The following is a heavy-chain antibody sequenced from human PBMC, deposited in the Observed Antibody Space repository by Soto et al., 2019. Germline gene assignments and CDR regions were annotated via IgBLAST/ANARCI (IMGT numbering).Heavy chain of an antibody. V-gene: IGHV3-53*01. CDR3: AKDGRGSGSHYNSFGY. J-gene: IGHJ4*02. D-gene: IGHD3-10*01. CDR1: GFTVGNNY. CDR2: IYSTGTT. Sequence: EVQLVESGGGLIQPGGSLKLSCAASGFTVGNNYMSWVRQAPGKGLEWVSLIYSTGTTKYADSVKDRFTVSRDNAKNTLYLQMNSLRAEDTALYYCAKDGRGSGSHYNSFGYWGQGTLVTVSS.